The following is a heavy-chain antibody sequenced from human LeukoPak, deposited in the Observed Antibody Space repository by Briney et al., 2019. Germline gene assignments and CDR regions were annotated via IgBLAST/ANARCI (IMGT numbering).Heavy chain of an antibody. CDR2: ISYDGSNK. D-gene: IGHD3-10*01. Sequence: TGGSLRLSCAASGFTFSSYGMHWVRQAPGKGLEWVAVISYDGSNKYYADSVKGRFTISRDNSKNTLYLQMNSLRAEDTAVYYCAKLDYYGSGSYYYYYYYYGMDVWGQGTTVTVSS. CDR1: GFTFSSYG. J-gene: IGHJ6*02. V-gene: IGHV3-30*18. CDR3: AKLDYYGSGSYYYYYYYYGMDV.